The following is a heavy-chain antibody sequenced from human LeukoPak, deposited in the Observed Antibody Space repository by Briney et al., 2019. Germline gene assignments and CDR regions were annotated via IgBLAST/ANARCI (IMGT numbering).Heavy chain of an antibody. CDR1: GGTFSSYA. CDR2: IIPIFGTA. CDR3: ARVGYRYYDILTGYYPFDY. D-gene: IGHD3-9*01. Sequence: ASVKVSCKASGGTFSSYAISWVRQAPGQGLEWMGGIIPIFGTAYYAQKFQGRVTITTDESTSTAYMELSSLRSEDTAVYYCARVGYRYYDILTGYYPFDYWGQGTLVTVSS. V-gene: IGHV1-69*05. J-gene: IGHJ4*02.